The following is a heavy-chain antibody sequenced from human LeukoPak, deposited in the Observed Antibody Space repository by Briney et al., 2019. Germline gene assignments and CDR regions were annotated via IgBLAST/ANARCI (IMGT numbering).Heavy chain of an antibody. CDR1: GYSFTSYW. Sequence: GESLKISCKGSGYSFTSYWIGWVRQMPGKGLEWMGIIYPGDSDTRYSPSFQGQVTISADKSISTDYLQWSSLKASDTAMYYCARSSGSVSGWRYDAFDIWGQGTMVTVSS. D-gene: IGHD6-19*01. V-gene: IGHV5-51*01. CDR2: IYPGDSDT. J-gene: IGHJ3*02. CDR3: ARSSGSVSGWRYDAFDI.